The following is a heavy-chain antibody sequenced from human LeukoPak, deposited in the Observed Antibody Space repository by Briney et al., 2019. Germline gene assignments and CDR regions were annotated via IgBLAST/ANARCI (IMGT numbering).Heavy chain of an antibody. J-gene: IGHJ4*02. CDR1: GYTFTSYA. V-gene: IGHV1-3*01. D-gene: IGHD3-3*01. CDR2: INAGNGNT. CDR3: ARGYYDFWSGYHHFDY. Sequence: ASVKVSCKASGYTFTSYAMHWVRQAPGQRLEWMGWINAGNGNTIYSQKLQGRVTMTTDTSTSTAYMELRSLRSDDTAVYYCARGYYDFWSGYHHFDYWGQGTLVTVSS.